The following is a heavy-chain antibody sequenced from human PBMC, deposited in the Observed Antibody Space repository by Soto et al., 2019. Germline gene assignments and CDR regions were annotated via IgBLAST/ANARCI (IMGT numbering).Heavy chain of an antibody. V-gene: IGHV4-34*01. Sequence: SETLSLTCTVSGGSFSPNYWAWIRQPPGKGLEWLGEIYHGGSTNYNPSLKSRVTISVDTSKNQFSLKLSSVTAADTAVYYCARRSDYDYVWGSYRHPNWFDPWGQGTLVTVSS. CDR1: GGSFSPNY. CDR2: IYHGGST. D-gene: IGHD3-16*02. J-gene: IGHJ5*02. CDR3: ARRSDYDYVWGSYRHPNWFDP.